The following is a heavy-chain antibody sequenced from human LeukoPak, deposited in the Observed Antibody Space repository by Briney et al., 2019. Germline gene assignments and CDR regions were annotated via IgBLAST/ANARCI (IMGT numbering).Heavy chain of an antibody. CDR2: IYYSGST. Sequence: PSETLSLTCTVSGGSINNYYWSWIRQPPGKGLEWIGYIYYSGSTNHNPSLKSPVTISVDTSRNQLSLRLSSVTAADTAMYYCARLSGGNAKGSFDFWGQGTVVTVSS. V-gene: IGHV4-59*08. CDR3: ARLSGGNAKGSFDF. CDR1: GGSINNYY. D-gene: IGHD4-23*01. J-gene: IGHJ3*01.